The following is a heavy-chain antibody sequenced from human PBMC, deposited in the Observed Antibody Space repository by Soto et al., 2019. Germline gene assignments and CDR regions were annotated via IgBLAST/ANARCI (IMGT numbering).Heavy chain of an antibody. Sequence: ASVKVSCKASGGTFSSYSINWVRQAPGQGLEWMGGIIPIFGTANNAQKFQGRVTLTADESATTVYMELSSLRSEDTAVYYCARAPNILTVKYYFDYWGQGTLVTVSS. J-gene: IGHJ4*02. CDR3: ARAPNILTVKYYFDY. D-gene: IGHD3-9*01. V-gene: IGHV1-69*13. CDR2: IIPIFGTA. CDR1: GGTFSSYS.